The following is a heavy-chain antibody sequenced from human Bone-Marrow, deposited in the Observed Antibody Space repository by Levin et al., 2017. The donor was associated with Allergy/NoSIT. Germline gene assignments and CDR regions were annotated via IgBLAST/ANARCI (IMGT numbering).Heavy chain of an antibody. V-gene: IGHV3-23*01. CDR2: ISGSGGST. J-gene: IGHJ4*02. CDR1: GFTFSSYA. Sequence: GESLKISCAASGFTFSSYAMSWVRQAPGKGLEWVSAISGSGGSTYYADSVKGRFTISRDNSKNTLYLQMNSLRAEDTAVYYCAKRGDTVTTLWDWTDDYWGQGTLVTVSS. CDR3: AKRGDTVTTLWDWTDDY. D-gene: IGHD4-17*01.